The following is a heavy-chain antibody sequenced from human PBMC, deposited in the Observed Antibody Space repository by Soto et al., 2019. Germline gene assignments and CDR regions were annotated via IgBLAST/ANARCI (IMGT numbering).Heavy chain of an antibody. J-gene: IGHJ5*02. V-gene: IGHV3-21*01. CDR1: GFTFSSYS. CDR3: AREGLSPFDP. CDR2: ISSSSSYI. D-gene: IGHD2-15*01. Sequence: GGSLRLSCAASGFTFSSYSTNWVRQVPGKGLEWVSSISSSSSYIYYADSVKGRFTISRDNAKNSLYLQMNSLRAEDTAVYYCAREGLSPFDPWGQGTLVTVSS.